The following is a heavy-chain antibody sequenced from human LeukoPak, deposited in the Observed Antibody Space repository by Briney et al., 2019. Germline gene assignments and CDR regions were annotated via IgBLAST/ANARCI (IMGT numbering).Heavy chain of an antibody. J-gene: IGHJ6*03. V-gene: IGHV3-48*03. D-gene: IGHD6-13*01. Sequence: PGGSLRLSCAASGFTFSSYEMNWVRQAPGKGLEWVSYISGSGSTIYYADSVKGRFTISRDNAKNSLYLQMNSLRAEDTAVYYCARGGFSSSWYYYYMDVWGKGTTVTISS. CDR2: ISGSGSTI. CDR1: GFTFSSYE. CDR3: ARGGFSSSWYYYYMDV.